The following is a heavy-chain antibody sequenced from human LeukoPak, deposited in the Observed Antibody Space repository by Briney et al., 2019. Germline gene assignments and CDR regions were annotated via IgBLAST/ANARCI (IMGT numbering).Heavy chain of an antibody. V-gene: IGHV4-30-2*01. D-gene: IGHD6-19*01. J-gene: IGHJ5*02. CDR1: GGSISSGGYY. CDR3: ARTVAGARNWFDP. Sequence: SETLSLTCTVSGGSISSGGYYWSWIRQPPGKGLEWIGYIYHSGSTYYNPSLKSRVTISVDRSKNQFSLKLSSETAADTAVYYCARTVAGARNWFDPWGQGTLVTVSS. CDR2: IYHSGST.